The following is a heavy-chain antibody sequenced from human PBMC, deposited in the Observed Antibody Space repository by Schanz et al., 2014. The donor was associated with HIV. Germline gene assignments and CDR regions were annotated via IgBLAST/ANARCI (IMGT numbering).Heavy chain of an antibody. V-gene: IGHV1-69*06. Sequence: QVQLVQSGAEVKKPGSSVKVSCKASGGTFSSYAISWVRQAPGQGLEWMGGIIPSFDTTNYAQTFQGRVTITADKSTSTAYMELSSLRSDDTAVYYCARVKPYSSGWYGGYFQHWGQGTLITVS. CDR1: GGTFSSYA. CDR3: ARVKPYSSGWYGGYFQH. J-gene: IGHJ1*01. CDR2: IIPSFDTT. D-gene: IGHD6-19*01.